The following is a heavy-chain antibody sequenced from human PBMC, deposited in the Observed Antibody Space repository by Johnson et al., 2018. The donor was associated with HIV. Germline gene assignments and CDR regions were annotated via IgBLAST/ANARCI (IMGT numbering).Heavy chain of an antibody. CDR3: ASEIYRPRPSSSWYVGAFEI. J-gene: IGHJ3*02. Sequence: QVQLVESGGGVVQPGRSLRLSCAASGFTFSSYAMHWVRQAPGKGLEWVAVISYDGSNKYYADSVKGRFTISRDNSKNTLYLQMNSLRAEDTAVYYCASEIYRPRPSSSWYVGAFEIWGQGTMVTVSS. V-gene: IGHV3-30-3*01. CDR1: GFTFSSYA. D-gene: IGHD6-13*01. CDR2: ISYDGSNK.